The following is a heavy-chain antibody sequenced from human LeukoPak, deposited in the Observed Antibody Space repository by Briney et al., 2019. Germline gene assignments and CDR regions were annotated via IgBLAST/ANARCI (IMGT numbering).Heavy chain of an antibody. CDR3: ASLGGYQNGNFDF. J-gene: IGHJ4*02. D-gene: IGHD3-16*01. V-gene: IGHV4-38-2*01. Sequence: SETLSLTCAVAGYSISTGNHWGWIWQSPEKGLEWIGSIHYSGSTLYNPSLKSRVTISIDTSKNQFSLRLNSVTAADTAVYYCASLGGYQNGNFDFWGQGTLVTVSS. CDR1: GYSISTGNH. CDR2: IHYSGST.